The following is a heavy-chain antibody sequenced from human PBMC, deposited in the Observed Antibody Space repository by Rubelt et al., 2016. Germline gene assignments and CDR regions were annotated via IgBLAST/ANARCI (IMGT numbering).Heavy chain of an antibody. D-gene: IGHD3-16*02. J-gene: IGHJ4*02. CDR3: ARDRYPGASVY. V-gene: IGHV3-53*01. CDR2: IYSGGGT. CDR1: GFTVSTNY. Sequence: EVQLVESGGGLIQSGGSLRLSCAASGFTVSTNYMSWVRQAPGKGLDWVSVIYSGGGTYYADSLEGRFTISRDNSKNTLFLQMNVLRAEDTALYYCARDRYPGASVYWGQGTLVTVSS.